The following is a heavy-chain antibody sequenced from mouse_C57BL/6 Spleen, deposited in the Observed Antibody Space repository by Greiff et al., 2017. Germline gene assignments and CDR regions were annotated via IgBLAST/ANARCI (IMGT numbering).Heavy chain of an antibody. J-gene: IGHJ4*01. CDR1: GYTFTDYN. CDR2: INPNNGGT. CDR3: ARRGLNWDDYYAMDY. D-gene: IGHD4-1*01. Sequence: LVEPGASVKIPCKASGYTFTDYNMDWVKQSHGKSLEWIGDINPNNGGTIYNQKFKGKATLTVDKSSSTAYMELRSLTSEDTAVYYCARRGLNWDDYYAMDYWGQGTSVTVSS. V-gene: IGHV1-18*01.